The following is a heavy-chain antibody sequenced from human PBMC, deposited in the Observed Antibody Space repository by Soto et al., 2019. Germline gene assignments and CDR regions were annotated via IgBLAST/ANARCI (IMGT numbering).Heavy chain of an antibody. CDR1: GGSLSGATYS. CDR3: ARSREFDY. J-gene: IGHJ4*02. V-gene: IGHV4-30-2*01. CDR2: IFPSGTT. Sequence: SETLSLTCGVSGGSLSGATYSWNWIRQPPGKGLEWIGYIFPSGTTYYNPSLKSRVTISIDVSKNQFSLSLRSLTAADTAVYYRARSREFDYWSQGTLVTVSS.